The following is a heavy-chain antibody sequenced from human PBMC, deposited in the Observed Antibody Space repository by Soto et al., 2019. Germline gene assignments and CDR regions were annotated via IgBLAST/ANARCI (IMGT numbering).Heavy chain of an antibody. J-gene: IGHJ4*02. CDR1: GYTFTSYG. Sequence: ASVKVSCKASGYTFTSYGISWVRQAPGQGLEWMGWISAYNGNTNYAQKLQGRVTMTTDTSTSTAYMALRSLRSDDTAVYYCAREAPHYYDSSGSSWLDYWGQGTLVTVSS. V-gene: IGHV1-18*04. CDR3: AREAPHYYDSSGSSWLDY. D-gene: IGHD3-22*01. CDR2: ISAYNGNT.